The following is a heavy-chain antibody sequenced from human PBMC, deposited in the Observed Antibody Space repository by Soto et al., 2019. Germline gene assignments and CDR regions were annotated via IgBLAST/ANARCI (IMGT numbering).Heavy chain of an antibody. J-gene: IGHJ4*02. Sequence: GASVKVSCKASGYTFTSYAMHWVRQAPGQRLEWMGWINAGNGNTKYSQEFQGRVTITRDTSASTAYMELSSLRSEDTAVYYCARVTLNYGVPLGAPDYWGQGTLVTVSS. D-gene: IGHD4-17*01. V-gene: IGHV1-3*01. CDR1: GYTFTSYA. CDR2: INAGNGNT. CDR3: ARVTLNYGVPLGAPDY.